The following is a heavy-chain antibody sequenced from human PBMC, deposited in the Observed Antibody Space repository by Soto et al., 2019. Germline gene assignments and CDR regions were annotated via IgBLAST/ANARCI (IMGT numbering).Heavy chain of an antibody. Sequence: SVKVSCEASGGTFSSYAISWVQQAPGQGLEWMGGIIPIFGTANYAQKFQGRVTITADESTSTAYMKLSSLRSEDTAFYYCARRRIGSYYDDNSGPFDYWGQGTLVTVSS. J-gene: IGHJ4*02. CDR1: GGTFSSYA. CDR3: ARRRIGSYYDDNSGPFDY. CDR2: IIPIFGTA. V-gene: IGHV1-69*13. D-gene: IGHD3-22*01.